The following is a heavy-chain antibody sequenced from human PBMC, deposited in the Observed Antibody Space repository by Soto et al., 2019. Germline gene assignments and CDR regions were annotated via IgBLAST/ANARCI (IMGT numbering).Heavy chain of an antibody. CDR3: ASEPRVVVDSLRVHSCGMDD. J-gene: IGHJ6*02. CDR1: GFTFSSYG. V-gene: IGHV3-33*01. CDR2: IWYDGSNK. D-gene: IGHD3-16*02. Sequence: AVGSLRLSCAASGFTFSSYGMHWVRQAPGKGLEWVAVIWYDGSNKYYADSVKGRFTISRDNSKNTLYLQMNSLRAEDTAVYYCASEPRVVVDSLRVHSCGMDDCCPG.